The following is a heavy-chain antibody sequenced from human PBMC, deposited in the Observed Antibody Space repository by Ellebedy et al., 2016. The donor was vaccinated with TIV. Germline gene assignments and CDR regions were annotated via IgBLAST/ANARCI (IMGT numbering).Heavy chain of an antibody. CDR3: ARDWLDAFDI. CDR2: INHSGST. D-gene: IGHD1-1*01. Sequence: MPSETLSLTCAVYGGSFSGYYWSWIRQPPGKGLEWIGEINHSGSTNYNPSLKSRVTISVDTSKNQFSLKLSSVTAADTAVYYCARDWLDAFDIWGQGTMVTVSS. CDR1: GGSFSGYY. J-gene: IGHJ3*02. V-gene: IGHV4-34*01.